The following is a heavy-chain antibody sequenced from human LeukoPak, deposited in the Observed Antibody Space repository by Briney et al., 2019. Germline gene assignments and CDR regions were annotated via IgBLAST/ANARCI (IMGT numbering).Heavy chain of an antibody. V-gene: IGHV1-2*06. CDR3: ASCSGGSCYSEAFDI. D-gene: IGHD2-15*01. Sequence: ASVKVSCKASGYTFTGYYMHWVRQAPGQGLEWMGRINPNSGGTNYAQKFQGRVTMTRDTSISTAYVELSRLRSDDTAVYYCASCSGGSCYSEAFDIWGQGTMVTVSS. CDR2: INPNSGGT. J-gene: IGHJ3*02. CDR1: GYTFTGYY.